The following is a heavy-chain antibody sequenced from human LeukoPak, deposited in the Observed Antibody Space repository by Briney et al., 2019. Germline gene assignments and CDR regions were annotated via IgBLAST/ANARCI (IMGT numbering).Heavy chain of an antibody. V-gene: IGHV5-51*01. D-gene: IGHD2-2*01. CDR2: IYPGDSDT. Sequence: GESLKISCKGSGYSFTTYWIGWVRQMPGKGLEWMRIIYPGDSDTRYSPSLQGQVTISADKSISTAYLQWSSLKASDTAMYYCARVTACSSTSCPVYFDYWGQGTLVTVSS. J-gene: IGHJ4*02. CDR1: GYSFTTYW. CDR3: ARVTACSSTSCPVYFDY.